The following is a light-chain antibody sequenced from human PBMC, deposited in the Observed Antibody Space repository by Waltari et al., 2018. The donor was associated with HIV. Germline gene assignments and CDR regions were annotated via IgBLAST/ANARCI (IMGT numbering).Light chain of an antibody. CDR3: LLSYSGVRV. V-gene: IGLV7-46*01. CDR1: TGSVSSNHY. Sequence: QVVVTQEPSLSVSPGGTVTVTCASVTGSVSSNHYTHWIQVKPGQAPRTLIYETEKRHPWTAGRFAGSLIGGRAALMLAGALPDDEADYYCLLSYSGVRVFGGGTRLTV. J-gene: IGLJ3*02. CDR2: ETE.